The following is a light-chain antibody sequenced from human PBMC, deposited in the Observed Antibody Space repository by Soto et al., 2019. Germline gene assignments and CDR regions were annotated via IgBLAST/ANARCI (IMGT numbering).Light chain of an antibody. V-gene: IGKV3-15*01. Sequence: ILLTQSPATLSLSPGEGATLSCRASHRVNTYLAWYQQRPGQAPRLLIYDASTRATGIPARFSGSGSGTEFTLTISSLQSEDFEVYFCHQSGNSPYTFGQGTKVDIK. CDR1: HRVNTY. CDR3: HQSGNSPYT. CDR2: DAS. J-gene: IGKJ2*01.